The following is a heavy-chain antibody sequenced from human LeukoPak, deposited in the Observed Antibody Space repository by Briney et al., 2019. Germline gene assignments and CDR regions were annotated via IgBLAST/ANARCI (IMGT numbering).Heavy chain of an antibody. J-gene: IGHJ6*03. D-gene: IGHD3-10*01. V-gene: IGHV3-74*01. CDR3: ARDGITMIRGVIRSLMDV. CDR2: INSDGSST. Sequence: GGSLRLSCAASGFTFSSYWMHWVRQAPGKGLEWVSRINSDGSSTSYADSVKGRFTISRDNAKNTLYLQMNSLRAEDTAVYYCARDGITMIRGVIRSLMDVWGKGTTVTISS. CDR1: GFTFSSYW.